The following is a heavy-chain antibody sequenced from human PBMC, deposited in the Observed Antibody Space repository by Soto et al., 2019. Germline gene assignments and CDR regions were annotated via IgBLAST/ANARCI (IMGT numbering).Heavy chain of an antibody. CDR3: AREGNDILTGSHNAFDI. J-gene: IGHJ3*02. Sequence: HPGGSLRLSCAASGFTFSSYAMHWVRQAPGKGLEYVSAISSNGGSTYYANSVKGRFTISRDNSKNTLYLQMGSLRAEDMAVYYCAREGNDILTGSHNAFDIWGQGTMVTVS. D-gene: IGHD3-9*01. V-gene: IGHV3-64*01. CDR1: GFTFSSYA. CDR2: ISSNGGST.